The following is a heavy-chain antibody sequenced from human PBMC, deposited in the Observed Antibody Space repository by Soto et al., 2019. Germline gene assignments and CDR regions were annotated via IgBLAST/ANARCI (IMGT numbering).Heavy chain of an antibody. CDR2: IYYSGST. CDR3: ARAHLTTVTSVEY. V-gene: IGHV4-31*03. CDR1: GGSISSGGYY. J-gene: IGHJ4*02. D-gene: IGHD4-17*01. Sequence: SETLSLTCTVSGGSISSGGYYWSWIRQHPGKGLEWIGYIYYSGSTYYNPSLKSRVTISVDTSKNQFSLKLSSVTAADTAVYYCARAHLTTVTSVEYWGQGTLVTVSS.